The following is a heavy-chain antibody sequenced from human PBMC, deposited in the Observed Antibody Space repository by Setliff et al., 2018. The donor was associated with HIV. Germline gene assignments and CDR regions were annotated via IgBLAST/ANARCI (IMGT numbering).Heavy chain of an antibody. Sequence: SETLSLTCAVYGASFSDYQWNWIRQSPGKGLEWIGEINHSGSTNYNPSLKSRVTMSVDTSKNQFSLKLNSVTAADTAVYYCARYYDSHPAFDIWGQGTMVTVS. D-gene: IGHD3-16*01. V-gene: IGHV4-34*01. CDR1: GASFSDYQ. J-gene: IGHJ3*02. CDR3: ARYYDSHPAFDI. CDR2: INHSGST.